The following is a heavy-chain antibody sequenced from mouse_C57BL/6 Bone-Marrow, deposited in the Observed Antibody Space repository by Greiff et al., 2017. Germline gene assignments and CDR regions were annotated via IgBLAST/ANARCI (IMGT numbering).Heavy chain of an antibody. V-gene: IGHV5-4*03. J-gene: IGHJ4*01. CDR2: ISDGGSYT. CDR1: GFTFSSYA. CDR3: ARGGIYDVYFYAMDY. D-gene: IGHD2-3*01. Sequence: EVKLMESGGGLVKPGGSLKLSCAASGFTFSSYAMSWVRQTPEKRMEWVATISDGGSYTYYPDNVKGRFTISRDNAKNNLYLQMSHLKSEDTAMYYCARGGIYDVYFYAMDYWGQGTSVTVSS.